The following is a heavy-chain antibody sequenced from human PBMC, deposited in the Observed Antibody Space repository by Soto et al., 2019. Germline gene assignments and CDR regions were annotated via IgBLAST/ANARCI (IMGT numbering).Heavy chain of an antibody. CDR1: GFTFSSYA. CDR3: AKGHDFWSGYYYYFDY. D-gene: IGHD3-3*01. J-gene: IGHJ4*02. Sequence: GGSLRLSCAASGFTFSSYAMSWVRQAPGKGLEWVSAISGSGGSTYYADSVKGRFTISRDNSKNTLYLQMNSLRAEDTAVYYCAKGHDFWSGYYYYFDYWGQGTLVTVSS. CDR2: ISGSGGST. V-gene: IGHV3-23*01.